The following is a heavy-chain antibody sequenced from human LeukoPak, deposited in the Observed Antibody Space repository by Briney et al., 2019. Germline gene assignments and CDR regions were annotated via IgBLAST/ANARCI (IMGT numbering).Heavy chain of an antibody. J-gene: IGHJ6*02. CDR2: IIPILGIA. V-gene: IGHV1-69*04. Sequence: ASVKVSCKASGGTFSSYAISWVRQAPGQGLEWMGRIIPILGIANYAQKFQGRVTITADKSTSTAYMELSSLRSEDTAVYYCESETHDYSNSYYYYGMDVWGQGTTVTVSS. D-gene: IGHD4-11*01. CDR3: ESETHDYSNSYYYYGMDV. CDR1: GGTFSSYA.